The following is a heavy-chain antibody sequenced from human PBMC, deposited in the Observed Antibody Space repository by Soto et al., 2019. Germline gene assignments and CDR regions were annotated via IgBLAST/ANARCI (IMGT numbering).Heavy chain of an antibody. CDR1: GFTFSTYY. J-gene: IGHJ4*01. D-gene: IGHD3-22*01. Sequence: ASVKVSCKTSGFTFSTYYIHWVRQAPGQGLEWMAMINTGDGTTSYARKLRGRLSVTRDTSTSTVDMDLRSLTSDDTAVHYCAGGSRFDDSGNFDYWGQGTLVTVSS. CDR2: INTGDGTT. V-gene: IGHV1-46*01. CDR3: AGGSRFDDSGNFDY.